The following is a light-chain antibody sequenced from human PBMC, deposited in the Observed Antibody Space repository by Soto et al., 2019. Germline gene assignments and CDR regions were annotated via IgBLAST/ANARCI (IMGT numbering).Light chain of an antibody. J-gene: IGLJ3*02. CDR3: QSYYSSLSGSV. Sequence: QAVVTQTPSVSGAPGQRVTISCTGSSSNIGAGYDVHWYQQLPGTAPKLLIYGNSNRPSGVPDRFSGSKSGTSASLAITGLQAEDESDYYCQSYYSSLSGSVFGGGTKLTVL. V-gene: IGLV1-40*01. CDR2: GNS. CDR1: SSNIGAGYD.